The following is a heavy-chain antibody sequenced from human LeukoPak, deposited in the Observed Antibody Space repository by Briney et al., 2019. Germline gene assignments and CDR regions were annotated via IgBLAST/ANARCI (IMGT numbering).Heavy chain of an antibody. V-gene: IGHV3-7*01. D-gene: IGHD5-18*01. Sequence: GGSLRLSCAASGFTFSSHWMSWVRQAPGKGLEWVANIKKDGSEKYYVDAVKGRFTISRDNAKTSLYLQMNSLRAEDTAVYYCARDLSGVAGYTYGRGIDYWGQGTLVTVSS. J-gene: IGHJ4*02. CDR1: GFTFSSHW. CDR3: ARDLSGVAGYTYGRGIDY. CDR2: IKKDGSEK.